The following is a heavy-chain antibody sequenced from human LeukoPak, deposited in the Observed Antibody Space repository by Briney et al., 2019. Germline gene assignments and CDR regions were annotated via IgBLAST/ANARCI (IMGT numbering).Heavy chain of an antibody. CDR3: AREGSHAYGDYDDAFDI. D-gene: IGHD4-17*01. CDR2: INPNSGGT. Sequence: ASVKVSCKASGYTVTGYYMHWVRQAPGQGLEWMGWINPNSGGTNYAQKFQGRVTMTRDTSISTAYMELSRLRSDDTAVYYCAREGSHAYGDYDDAFDIWGQGTMVTVSS. J-gene: IGHJ3*02. V-gene: IGHV1-2*02. CDR1: GYTVTGYY.